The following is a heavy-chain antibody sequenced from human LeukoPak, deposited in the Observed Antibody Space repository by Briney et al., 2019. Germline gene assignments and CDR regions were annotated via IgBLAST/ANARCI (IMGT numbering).Heavy chain of an antibody. V-gene: IGHV4-59*01. J-gene: IGHJ4*02. Sequence: SETLSLTCTVSGGSITTYYWTWIRQTPDKGLQFIGSFYHTGSTNYNPSLESAVTISEDTSKNQISLKLSAVTAADTAVYYCARNSGYAGSDYWGQGTLVTVSS. CDR3: ARNSGYAGSDY. CDR1: GGSITTYY. CDR2: FYHTGST. D-gene: IGHD3-22*01.